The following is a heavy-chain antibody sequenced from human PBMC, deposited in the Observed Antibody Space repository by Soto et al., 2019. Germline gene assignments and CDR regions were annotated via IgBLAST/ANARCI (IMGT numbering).Heavy chain of an antibody. CDR1: GFTFSSYS. J-gene: IGHJ5*01. CDR2: ISSSSSTI. D-gene: IGHD5-12*01. CDR3: ARDREFTDIVATIPWFDS. Sequence: GGSLRLSCAASGFTFSSYSMNWVRQAPGKGLEWVSYISSSSSTIYYADSVKGRFTISRDNAKNSLYLQMNSLRDEDTAVYYCARDREFTDIVATIPWFDSWGRGTLVTVSS. V-gene: IGHV3-48*02.